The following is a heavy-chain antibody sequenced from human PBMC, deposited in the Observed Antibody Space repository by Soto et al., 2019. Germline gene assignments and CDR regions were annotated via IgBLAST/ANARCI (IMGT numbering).Heavy chain of an antibody. CDR1: GCSFSGSA. Sequence: EVRLVESGGALVQTGASLRLSCEASGCSFSGSAMHWVRQASGKGLEWVGRIRNRGNSYATQYGEWVQCRFIVSIDDSENTAYLQMNSLKTEDTAVYYCVAHFGELSGHYFDLWGRGTLVTVSS. CDR3: VAHFGELSGHYFDL. V-gene: IGHV3-73*02. D-gene: IGHD3-10*01. J-gene: IGHJ4*02. CDR2: IRNRGNSYAT.